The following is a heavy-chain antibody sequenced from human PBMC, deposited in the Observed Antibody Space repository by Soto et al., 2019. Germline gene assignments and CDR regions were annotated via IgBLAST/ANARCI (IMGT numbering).Heavy chain of an antibody. Sequence: SVKVSCKASGGTFSSYAISWVRQAPGQGLEWMGGIIPIFGTANYAQKFQGRVTITADESTSTAYMELSSLRSEDTAVYYCAYNRMVLIAAAVPFDYWGQGTLVTVSS. V-gene: IGHV1-69*13. D-gene: IGHD6-13*01. CDR2: IIPIFGTA. J-gene: IGHJ4*02. CDR1: GGTFSSYA. CDR3: AYNRMVLIAAAVPFDY.